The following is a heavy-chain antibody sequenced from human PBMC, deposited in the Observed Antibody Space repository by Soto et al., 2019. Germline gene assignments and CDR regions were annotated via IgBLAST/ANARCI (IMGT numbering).Heavy chain of an antibody. J-gene: IGHJ4*02. V-gene: IGHV4-30-2*01. CDR2: ISQSGT. CDR3: ARMTTLYYFDY. Sequence: QLQLQESGSGLVKPSQTLSLTCAVSGGSIISGAYSWSWIRQPPGRGLEWIGYISQSGTNTNPSRKSRVTRSAVRSKNQFSLNLNSVTAADTAVYYCARMTTLYYFDYWGQGTLVIVSS. CDR1: GGSIISGAYS.